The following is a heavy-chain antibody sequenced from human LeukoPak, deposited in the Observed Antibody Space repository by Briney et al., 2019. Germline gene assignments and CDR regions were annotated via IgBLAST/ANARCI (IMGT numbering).Heavy chain of an antibody. Sequence: PSETLSLTCTVSGGSISSYYWSWIRQPPGKGLEWIGEINHSGSTNYNPSLKSRVTISVDTSKNQFSLKLSSVTAADTAVYYCARAGGYSYGLVDYWGQGTLVTVSS. CDR1: GGSISSYY. D-gene: IGHD5-18*01. J-gene: IGHJ4*02. V-gene: IGHV4-34*01. CDR2: INHSGST. CDR3: ARAGGYSYGLVDY.